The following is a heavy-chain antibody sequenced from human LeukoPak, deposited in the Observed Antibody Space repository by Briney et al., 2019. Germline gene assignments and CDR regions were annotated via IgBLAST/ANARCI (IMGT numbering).Heavy chain of an antibody. Sequence: GGSLRLSCATSGFTFSNYAVSWVRQAPGKGLEWVSSISGSGGTTYYADSVKGRFTISRDNSKNTLYLQMNSLRVEDTAFYYCAAALDSSSYFYWGFDYWGQGTLVTVSS. CDR2: ISGSGGTT. J-gene: IGHJ4*02. CDR1: GFTFSNYA. V-gene: IGHV3-23*01. CDR3: AAALDSSSYFYWGFDY. D-gene: IGHD3-22*01.